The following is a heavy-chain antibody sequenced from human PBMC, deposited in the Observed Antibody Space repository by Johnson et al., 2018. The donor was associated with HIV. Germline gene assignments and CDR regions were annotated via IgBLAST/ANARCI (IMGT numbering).Heavy chain of an antibody. Sequence: VQLVESGGGLVQPGGSLRLSCAASGFTFSSYDMHWVRQATGKGLEWVSAIGTAGDTYYPGSVKGRFTISRDNSKNTLYLQMNSLRAEDTAVYYCARVKYYVSGSYGTGGAFDIWGQGTMVTVSS. J-gene: IGHJ3*02. CDR3: ARVKYYVSGSYGTGGAFDI. CDR2: IGTAGDT. D-gene: IGHD3-10*01. V-gene: IGHV3-13*01. CDR1: GFTFSSYD.